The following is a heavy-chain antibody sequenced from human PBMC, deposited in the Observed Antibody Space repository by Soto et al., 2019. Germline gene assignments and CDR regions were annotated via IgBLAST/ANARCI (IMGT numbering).Heavy chain of an antibody. Sequence: QITLKESGPTLVKPTQTLTLTCTFSGFSISSRGVGVAWIRQSAGKALEWLALIYWDDDKRYSAFLQSRATITKDTSNNQVVLTMTNMDPVDTATYYCAHKGGRGAGMDVWGQGTTVTVSS. V-gene: IGHV2-5*02. CDR3: AHKGGRGAGMDV. CDR2: IYWDDDK. CDR1: GFSISSRGVG. D-gene: IGHD3-16*01. J-gene: IGHJ6*02.